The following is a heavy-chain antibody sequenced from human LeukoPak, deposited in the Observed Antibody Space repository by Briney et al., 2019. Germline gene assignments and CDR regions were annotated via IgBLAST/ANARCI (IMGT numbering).Heavy chain of an antibody. CDR3: ARDGRHRGYCSSTSCYDGGY. J-gene: IGHJ4*02. CDR2: INPHRGGT. Sequence: ASVNVSFKASGYTLTGYYMHWVRQAPGQRLEWMGWINPHRGGTKYAQKFQGRVTMTRDTSISTAYMELRRLRSDDTAVYYCARDGRHRGYCSSTSCYDGGYWGQGTLVTVSS. V-gene: IGHV1-2*02. D-gene: IGHD2-2*01. CDR1: GYTLTGYY.